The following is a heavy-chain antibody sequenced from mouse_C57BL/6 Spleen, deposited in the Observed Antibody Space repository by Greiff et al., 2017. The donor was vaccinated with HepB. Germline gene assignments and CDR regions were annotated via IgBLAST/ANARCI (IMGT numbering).Heavy chain of an antibody. CDR3: ERLGDDEYFGY. CDR2: ISSGGSYT. V-gene: IGHV5-6*01. CDR1: GFTFSSYG. J-gene: IGHJ2*01. Sequence: DVQLVESGGDLVKPGGSLKLSCAASGFTFSSYGMSWVRQAPDKRLEWVATISSGGSYTYYADSVKGRFTISRANAKNTLYLQKSSLKSEDTAMYYWERLGDDEYFGYRGQGTALTVYS.